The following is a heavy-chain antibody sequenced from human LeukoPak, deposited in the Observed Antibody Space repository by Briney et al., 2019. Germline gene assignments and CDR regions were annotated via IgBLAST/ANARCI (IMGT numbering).Heavy chain of an antibody. J-gene: IGHJ6*03. CDR1: GGSFSGYY. Sequence: SETLSLTCAVYGGSFSGYYWSWIRQPPGKGLEWIGEINHSGSTNYNPSLKSRVTTSVDTSKNQFSLKLSSVTAADTAVYYCARGITIGRYYYYYYMDVWGKGTTVTVSS. CDR2: INHSGST. V-gene: IGHV4-34*01. D-gene: IGHD3-10*01. CDR3: ARGITIGRYYYYYYMDV.